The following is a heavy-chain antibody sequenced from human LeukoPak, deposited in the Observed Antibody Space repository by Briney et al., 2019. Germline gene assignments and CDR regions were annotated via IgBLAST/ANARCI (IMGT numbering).Heavy chain of an antibody. V-gene: IGHV1-69*04. CDR3: ARDREMATIPGGDY. D-gene: IGHD5-12*01. CDR2: IIPILGIV. CDR1: GGTFSSYA. J-gene: IGHJ4*02. Sequence: ASVKVSCKASGGTFSSYAISWVRQAPGQGLEWMGRIIPILGIVSYAQKFQGRVTITADKSTSTAYMELSSLRSEDTAVYYCARDREMATIPGGDYWGQGTLVTVSS.